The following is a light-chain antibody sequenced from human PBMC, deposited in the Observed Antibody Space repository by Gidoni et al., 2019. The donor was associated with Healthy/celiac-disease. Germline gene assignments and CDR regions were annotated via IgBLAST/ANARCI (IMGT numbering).Light chain of an antibody. CDR2: AAS. Sequence: EIQITHSPSSLSASVGDRVTITCRASQSIRSYLNWYQQKPGKAPKLLIYAASSLQSGVPSRFSGSGSGTDFTLTISSMQPEDFATYYCQQSHSTPYTFGQGTKVEIK. J-gene: IGKJ2*01. CDR3: QQSHSTPYT. CDR1: QSIRSY. V-gene: IGKV1-39*01.